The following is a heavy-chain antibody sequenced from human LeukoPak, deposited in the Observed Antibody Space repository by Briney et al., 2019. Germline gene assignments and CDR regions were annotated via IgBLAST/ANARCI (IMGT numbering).Heavy chain of an antibody. CDR1: GFTFNYYA. J-gene: IGHJ4*02. CDR2: ISGGGETT. Sequence: GGSLRLSCAASGFTFNYYAMNWVRQAPGKGLEWVSSISGGGETTYYADSAKGRFTISRDNSQNTLYLQMNSPRAEDTAVYYCARDYADYVGYFFFDYWGQGTLVTVSS. V-gene: IGHV3-23*01. CDR3: ARDYADYVGYFFFDY. D-gene: IGHD4-17*01.